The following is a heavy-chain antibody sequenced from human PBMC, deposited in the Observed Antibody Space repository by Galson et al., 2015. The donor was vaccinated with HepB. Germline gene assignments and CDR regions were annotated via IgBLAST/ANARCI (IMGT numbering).Heavy chain of an antibody. J-gene: IGHJ1*01. CDR3: VKDPRRRYYYDSSGYRGYFQH. Sequence: SLRLSCAASGFTFSSYSMNWVRQAPGKGLEWVSSISSSSNYIYYADSVKGRFTITRDNAKNTLYLQMSSLRPEDTAVYYCVKDPRRRYYYDSSGYRGYFQHWGQGTLVTVSS. D-gene: IGHD3-22*01. CDR2: ISSSSNYI. CDR1: GFTFSSYS. V-gene: IGHV3-21*01.